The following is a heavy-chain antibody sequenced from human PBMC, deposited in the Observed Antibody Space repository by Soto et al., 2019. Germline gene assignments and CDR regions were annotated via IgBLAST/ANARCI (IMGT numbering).Heavy chain of an antibody. CDR2: IYSGGST. J-gene: IGHJ6*02. D-gene: IGHD2-8*01. Sequence: PGGSLRLSCAASGFTVSRNYMSCVRQAPGKGLEWVSVIYSGGSTYYADSVKGRFTISRDNSKNTLYLQMNSLRAEDTAVYYCARPAPETLGYCTNGVCPLHYYGMDVWGQGTTVTVSS. V-gene: IGHV3-66*04. CDR3: ARPAPETLGYCTNGVCPLHYYGMDV. CDR1: GFTVSRNY.